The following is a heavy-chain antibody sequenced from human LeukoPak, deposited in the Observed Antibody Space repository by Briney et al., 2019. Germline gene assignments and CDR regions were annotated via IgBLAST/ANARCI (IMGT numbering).Heavy chain of an antibody. V-gene: IGHV1-69*13. CDR3: ARGTAAAGFYYYGMGV. CDR1: GGTFSSYA. D-gene: IGHD6-13*01. Sequence: SVKVSCKASGGTFSSYAISWVRQAPGQGLEWMGGIIPIFGTANYAQKFQGRVTITADESTSTAYMELSSLRSEDTAVYYCARGTAAAGFYYYGMGVWGQGATVTVSS. CDR2: IIPIFGTA. J-gene: IGHJ6*02.